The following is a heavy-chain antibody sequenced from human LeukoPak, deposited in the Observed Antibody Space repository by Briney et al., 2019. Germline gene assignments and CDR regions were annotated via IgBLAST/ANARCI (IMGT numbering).Heavy chain of an antibody. D-gene: IGHD7-27*01. Sequence: GWSLRLSCAAYGFTFSNYGMHWVRQAPGKGLEWVSLIWSGGGNKYYADSEKGRFTISRDNSENTLYLQMNSLRAEDTAVYYCARGNGHTSGEFDYWGQGTLVTVSS. CDR2: IWSGGGNK. V-gene: IGHV3-33*01. CDR3: ARGNGHTSGEFDY. J-gene: IGHJ4*02. CDR1: GFTFSNYG.